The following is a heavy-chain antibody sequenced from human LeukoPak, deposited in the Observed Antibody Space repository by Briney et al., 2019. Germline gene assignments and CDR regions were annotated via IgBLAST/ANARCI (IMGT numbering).Heavy chain of an antibody. CDR1: GGSFSGYY. V-gene: IGHV4-34*01. J-gene: IGHJ4*02. CDR2: INHSGST. D-gene: IGHD3-3*01. Sequence: SETLSLTCAVYGGSFSGYYWSWIRQPPGKGLEWIGEINHSGSTNYNPSLKSRVTTSVDTSKNQFSLKLSSVAAADTAVYYCASHYDFWSGSYPRFDYWGQGTLVTVSS. CDR3: ASHYDFWSGSYPRFDY.